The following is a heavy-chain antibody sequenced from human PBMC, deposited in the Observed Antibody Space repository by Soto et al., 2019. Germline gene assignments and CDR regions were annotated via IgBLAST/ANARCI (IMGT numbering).Heavy chain of an antibody. CDR2: IGASGGRT. J-gene: IGHJ5*02. CDR1: GFTFSSYT. V-gene: IGHV3-23*01. D-gene: IGHD2-2*02. Sequence: EVQLLESGGGLVQPGGSLRFSCAASGFTFSSYTMTWVRQAPGKGLEWVSSIGASGGRTYYADSVKGRFTISRDNSKSTLYLQMNSLRADDTAVYSCAKPSAAINPPVNWFDPWGQGTLVTVSS. CDR3: AKPSAAINPPVNWFDP.